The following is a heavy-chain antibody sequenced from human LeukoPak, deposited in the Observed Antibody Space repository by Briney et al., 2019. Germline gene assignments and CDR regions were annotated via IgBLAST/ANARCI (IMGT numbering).Heavy chain of an antibody. Sequence: ASVKVSCKASGYTFTGYYMHWVRQAPGQGLEWMGWINLNSGGTNYAQKFQGRVTMTRDTSISTAYMELSRLRSDDTAVYYCARDGRYSSGFSFDFDYWGQGTLVTVSS. CDR3: ARDGRYSSGFSFDFDY. V-gene: IGHV1-2*02. CDR1: GYTFTGYY. D-gene: IGHD6-19*01. J-gene: IGHJ4*02. CDR2: INLNSGGT.